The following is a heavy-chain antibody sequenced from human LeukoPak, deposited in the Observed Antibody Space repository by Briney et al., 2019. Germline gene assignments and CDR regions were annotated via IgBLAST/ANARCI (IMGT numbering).Heavy chain of an antibody. Sequence: SVKVSCKASGGTFSSYAISWVRQAPGQGLEWMGRIIPIFGIANYAQKFQGRVAITADKSTSTAYMELSSLRSEDTAVYYCARAKVYCSSTSCPQHWFDPWGQGTLVTVSS. V-gene: IGHV1-69*04. J-gene: IGHJ5*02. CDR3: ARAKVYCSSTSCPQHWFDP. CDR1: GGTFSSYA. D-gene: IGHD2-2*01. CDR2: IIPIFGIA.